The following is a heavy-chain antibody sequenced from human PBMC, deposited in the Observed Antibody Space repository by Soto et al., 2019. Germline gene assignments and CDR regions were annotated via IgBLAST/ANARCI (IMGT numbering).Heavy chain of an antibody. Sequence: VQPVESGGGVVQPGRSLRLSCVVSGFTFRSYAMHWVRQAPGKGLEWVAVISNDGNNNYHADSVKGRFTISRDNSKNTLSPHKDSLRAEDTALYYCSRFVGYGGSEYYFDNWGQGIQV. J-gene: IGHJ4*02. CDR2: ISNDGNNN. CDR1: GFTFRSYA. D-gene: IGHD5-12*01. V-gene: IGHV3-30-3*02. CDR3: SRFVGYGGSEYYFDN.